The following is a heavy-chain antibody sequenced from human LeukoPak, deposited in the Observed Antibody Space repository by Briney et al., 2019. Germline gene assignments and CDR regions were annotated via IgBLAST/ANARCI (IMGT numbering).Heavy chain of an antibody. D-gene: IGHD5-18*01. J-gene: IGHJ5*02. CDR2: ISSSGSTI. CDR3: ARDMFTAMVTWGGFDP. CDR1: GFTFSDYY. V-gene: IGHV3-11*01. Sequence: GGSLRLSCAASGFTFSDYYMSWIRQAPGKGLEWVSYISSSGSTIYYADSVKGRFTISRDNAKNSLYLQMNSLIAEDTAVYYCARDMFTAMVTWGGFDPWGQGTLVTVSS.